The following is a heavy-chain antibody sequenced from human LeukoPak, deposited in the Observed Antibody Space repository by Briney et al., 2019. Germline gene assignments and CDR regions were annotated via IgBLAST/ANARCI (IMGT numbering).Heavy chain of an antibody. CDR2: IGSNGDST. CDR3: ARGNVVGATRPFDY. CDR1: GFTFSNYA. J-gene: IGHJ4*02. Sequence: PGGSLRLSCAGSGFTFSNYAMYWVRQAPGKGLENVAGIGSNGDSTYYANSVKGRFTISRDNSKNTLFLQMGSLRAEDMAVYYCARGNVVGATRPFDYWGQGTLGTVSS. V-gene: IGHV3-64*01. D-gene: IGHD1-26*01.